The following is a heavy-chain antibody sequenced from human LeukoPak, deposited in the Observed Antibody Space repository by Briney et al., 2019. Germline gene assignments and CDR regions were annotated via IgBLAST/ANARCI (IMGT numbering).Heavy chain of an antibody. CDR2: ISAYNGNT. D-gene: IGHD3-3*01. Sequence: ASVKVSCKASGYTFTSYGISWVRQAPGQGLEWMGWISAYNGNTNYAQKLQGRVTMTRDTSTSTVYMELSSLRSEDTAVYYCARGPRITIFGVVMANDAFDIWGQGTMVTVSS. J-gene: IGHJ3*02. CDR1: GYTFTSYG. CDR3: ARGPRITIFGVVMANDAFDI. V-gene: IGHV1-18*01.